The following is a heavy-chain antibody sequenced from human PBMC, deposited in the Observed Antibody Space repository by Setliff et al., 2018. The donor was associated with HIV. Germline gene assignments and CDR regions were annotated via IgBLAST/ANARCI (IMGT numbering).Heavy chain of an antibody. V-gene: IGHV4-34*01. CDR2: SYHSGRT. CDR1: GGSFSGHY. Sequence: SETLSLTCAVYGGSFSGHYWSWIRQPPGKGLEWIGGSYHSGRTYYNPSLKSRVTISVDTSKNQFSLKLTSVTAADTAVYYCARDQPQDYDSLTGYYTGRYFDYWGRGTLVTVSS. D-gene: IGHD3-9*01. CDR3: ARDQPQDYDSLTGYYTGRYFDY. J-gene: IGHJ4*02.